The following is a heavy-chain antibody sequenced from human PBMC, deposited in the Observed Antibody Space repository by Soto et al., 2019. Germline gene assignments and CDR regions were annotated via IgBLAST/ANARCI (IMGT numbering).Heavy chain of an antibody. CDR1: GFTFSSYG. Sequence: GGSLRLSCAASGFTFSSYGMHWVRQAPGKGLEWVAVIWYDGSNKYYADSVKGRFTISRDNSKNTLYLLMNSLRAEDTAVYYCARDALSITMVRGNHYGMDVWGQGTTVTVSS. V-gene: IGHV3-33*01. CDR2: IWYDGSNK. J-gene: IGHJ6*02. CDR3: ARDALSITMVRGNHYGMDV. D-gene: IGHD3-10*01.